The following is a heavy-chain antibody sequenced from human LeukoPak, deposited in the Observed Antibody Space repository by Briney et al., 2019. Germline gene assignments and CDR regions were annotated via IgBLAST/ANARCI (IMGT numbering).Heavy chain of an antibody. CDR2: ISYDGSNK. D-gene: IGHD3-10*01. V-gene: IGHV3-30*18. CDR3: AKDDITMVRGVIYYYGMDV. Sequence: GRSLRLSCAASGFTFSSYGMHWVRQAPGKGLEWVAVISYDGSNKYYADSVKGRFTISRDNSKNTLYLQMNSLRAEDTAVYYCAKDDITMVRGVIYYYGMDVWGQGTTVTVSS. CDR1: GFTFSSYG. J-gene: IGHJ6*02.